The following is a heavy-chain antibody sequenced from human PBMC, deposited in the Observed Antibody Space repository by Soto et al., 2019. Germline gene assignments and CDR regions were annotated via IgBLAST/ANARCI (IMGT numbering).Heavy chain of an antibody. CDR1: GFTFSSYW. V-gene: IGHV3-74*01. CDR3: ARDSRSSGRFDY. J-gene: IGHJ4*02. D-gene: IGHD6-19*01. CDR2: INSDGSIT. Sequence: GESLKISCAASGFTFSSYWMHWVRQAPGKGLVWVSRINSDGSITSYADSVKGRFTISRDNAKNTLYLQMNSLRAEDTAVYYCARDSRSSGRFDYWGQGTLVTVSS.